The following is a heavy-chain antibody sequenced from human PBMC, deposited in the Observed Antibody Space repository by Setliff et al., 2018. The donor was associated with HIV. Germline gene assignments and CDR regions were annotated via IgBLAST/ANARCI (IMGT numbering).Heavy chain of an antibody. CDR2: INPNIGKT. D-gene: IGHD2-8*01. CDR1: GYTFSNYY. V-gene: IGHV1-8*02. Sequence: GASVKVSCKAPGYTFSNYYFIWVRPATGQGVELMGWINPNIGKTGYAQKFQGRGTMARNTSISTAYMELSSLISEDTDVYDCAALSLRTNAVYGIISTRFDPWGQGTLVTVSS. J-gene: IGHJ5*02. CDR3: AALSLRTNAVYGIISTRFDP.